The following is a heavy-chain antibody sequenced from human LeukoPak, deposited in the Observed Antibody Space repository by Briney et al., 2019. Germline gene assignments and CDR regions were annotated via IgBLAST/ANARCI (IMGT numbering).Heavy chain of an antibody. D-gene: IGHD5-24*01. CDR2: IKQDGSEK. V-gene: IGHV3-7*01. J-gene: IGHJ1*01. CDR1: GFTFSSYW. Sequence: GGSLRLSCAASGFTFSSYWMSWVRPAPGKGLEWVANIKQDGSEKYYVDSVKGRFTISRDNAKNSLYLQMNSLRAEDTAVYYCGIGMATIMVVQHWGQGTLVTVSS. CDR3: GIGMATIMVVQH.